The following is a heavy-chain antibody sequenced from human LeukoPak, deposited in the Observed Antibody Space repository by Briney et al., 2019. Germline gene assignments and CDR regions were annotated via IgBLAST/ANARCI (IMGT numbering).Heavy chain of an antibody. CDR1: GFTFNSYA. Sequence: GGSLRLSCAASGFTFNSYAFNWVRQAPGKGLEWVSYISSSSNVIYYTDSVKGRFTISRDNARNLLSLQMNSLGAEDTAIYYCAKDGKTRNWNYFQAKAVDWGQGTLVTVSS. V-gene: IGHV3-48*01. D-gene: IGHD1-7*01. CDR2: ISSSSNVI. J-gene: IGHJ4*02. CDR3: AKDGKTRNWNYFQAKAVD.